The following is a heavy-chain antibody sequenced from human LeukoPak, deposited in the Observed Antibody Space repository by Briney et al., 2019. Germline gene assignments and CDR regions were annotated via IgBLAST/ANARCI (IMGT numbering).Heavy chain of an antibody. V-gene: IGHV3-66*02. CDR1: GFTVSSNY. CDR3: ARAHSSGWSYLEY. J-gene: IGHJ4*02. Sequence: GGSLRLSCAASGFTVSSNYMSWVRQAPGKGLEWVSVIYSGGSTYYADSVKGRFTISRDTSKDTLYLQLNSLRGEDTAVYYCARAHSSGWSYLEYWGQGTLVTVSS. CDR2: IYSGGST. D-gene: IGHD6-19*01.